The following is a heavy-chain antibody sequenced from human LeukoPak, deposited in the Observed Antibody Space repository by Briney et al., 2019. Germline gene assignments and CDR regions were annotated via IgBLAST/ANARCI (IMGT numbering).Heavy chain of an antibody. CDR3: ARDRDITMVRGVIIGGWFDP. CDR1: GYTFTGYY. Sequence: ASVKVSCKASGYTFTGYYMHWVRQAPGQGLEWMGWINPNSGGTNYAQKFQGRVTMTRDTSISTAYMELSRLRSDDTAVYYCARDRDITMVRGVIIGGWFDPWGQGTLVTVSS. J-gene: IGHJ5*02. CDR2: INPNSGGT. V-gene: IGHV1-2*02. D-gene: IGHD3-10*01.